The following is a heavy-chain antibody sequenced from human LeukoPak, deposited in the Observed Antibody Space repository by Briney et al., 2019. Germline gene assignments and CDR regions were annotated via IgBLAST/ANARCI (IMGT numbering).Heavy chain of an antibody. Sequence: SETLSLTCTVSGGSIRSYYWSWIRQPPGKGLEWIGYIYCDGSTNYNPSLKSRVTMSVDTSKNQFSLKLSSVTAADTAVYFCTRHTPVRLSSGYYFGMDVWGQGTMVTVSS. CDR3: TRHTPVRLSSGYYFGMDV. CDR2: IYCDGST. J-gene: IGHJ6*02. CDR1: GGSIRSYY. V-gene: IGHV4-59*08.